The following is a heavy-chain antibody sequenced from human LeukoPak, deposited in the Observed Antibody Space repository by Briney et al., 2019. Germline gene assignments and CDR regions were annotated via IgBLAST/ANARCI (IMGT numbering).Heavy chain of an antibody. V-gene: IGHV3-30*01. CDR3: ARDRDQLLYFWFDP. CDR1: GFTFSSYA. J-gene: IGHJ5*02. D-gene: IGHD2-2*02. CDR2: ISYDGSNK. Sequence: GGSLRLSCAASGFTFSSYAMHWVRQAPGKGLEWVAVISYDGSNKYYADSVKGRFTISRDNSKNTLYLQTNSLRAEDTAVYYCARDRDQLLYFWFDPWGQGTLVTVSS.